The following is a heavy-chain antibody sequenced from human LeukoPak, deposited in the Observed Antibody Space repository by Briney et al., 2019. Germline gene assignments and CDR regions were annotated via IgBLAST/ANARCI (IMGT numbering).Heavy chain of an antibody. CDR3: ATGPAVAGYFDY. D-gene: IGHD6-19*01. CDR1: GYTLTELS. J-gene: IGHJ4*02. Sequence: ASVKVSCKVSGYTLTELSMHWVRQAPGKGLEWMGGFDPEDGETIYAQKFQGRVTMTEDTSTDTAYMELSSLRSEDTAVYYCATGPAVAGYFDYWGQGTLVTVS. V-gene: IGHV1-24*01. CDR2: FDPEDGET.